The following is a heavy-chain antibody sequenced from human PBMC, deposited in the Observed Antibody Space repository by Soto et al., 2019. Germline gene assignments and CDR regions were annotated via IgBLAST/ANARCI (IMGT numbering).Heavy chain of an antibody. CDR3: AKWLHAYWNYDDHHM. V-gene: IGHV3-23*01. J-gene: IGHJ3*02. Sequence: PGGSLRLSCAASGFTFSTYSMSWVRLAPGKGLERVAHITASRGTTYYADSVKGRFTISRDTSRNTLYLQMNNLRAEETTLYYCAKWLHAYWNYDDHHMWGQGTMVTVSS. D-gene: IGHD1-7*01. CDR1: GFTFSTYS. CDR2: ITASRGTT.